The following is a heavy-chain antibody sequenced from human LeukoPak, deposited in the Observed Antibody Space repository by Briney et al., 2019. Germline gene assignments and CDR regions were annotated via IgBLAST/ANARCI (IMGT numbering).Heavy chain of an antibody. CDR3: AKEPWSFDY. CDR1: GFTFSSYA. J-gene: IGHJ4*02. D-gene: IGHD2-8*02. CDR2: IRGSGDST. V-gene: IGHV3-23*01. Sequence: SGGSLRLSCVASGFTFSSYAMSWVRQAPGKGLDWVSGIRGSGDSTYYADSVKGRFTISRDNSKNTLYLQMNSLRAEDTAVYYCAKEPWSFDYWGQGTLVTVSS.